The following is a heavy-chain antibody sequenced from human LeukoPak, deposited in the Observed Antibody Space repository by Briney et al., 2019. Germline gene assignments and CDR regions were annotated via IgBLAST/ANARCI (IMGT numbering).Heavy chain of an antibody. V-gene: IGHV3-66*02. CDR1: GFTVSTNY. CDR2: VYADGST. J-gene: IGHJ4*02. CDR3: ARDSLVGAGLGRYFDY. D-gene: IGHD1-26*01. Sequence: PGGSLRLSCAASGFTVSTNYMSWVRQAPGKGLEWVSVVYADGSTYYADSVKGRFSISRDNSKNTLFLQMSSLRAEDTAVHYCARDSLVGAGLGRYFDYWGQGSLVTVSS.